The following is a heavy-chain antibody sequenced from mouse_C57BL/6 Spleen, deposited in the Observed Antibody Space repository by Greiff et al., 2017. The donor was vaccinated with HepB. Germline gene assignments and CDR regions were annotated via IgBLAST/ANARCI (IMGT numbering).Heavy chain of an antibody. CDR1: GFTFSDYG. V-gene: IGHV5-17*01. Sequence: EVQLVESGGGLVKPGGSLKLSCAASGFTFSDYGMHWVRQAPEKGLEWVAYISSGSSTIYYADTVKGRFTISRDNAKNTLFLQMTSLRSEDTAMYYCARRDYGSPYYAMDYWGQGTSVTVSS. J-gene: IGHJ4*01. CDR3: ARRDYGSPYYAMDY. CDR2: ISSGSSTI. D-gene: IGHD1-1*01.